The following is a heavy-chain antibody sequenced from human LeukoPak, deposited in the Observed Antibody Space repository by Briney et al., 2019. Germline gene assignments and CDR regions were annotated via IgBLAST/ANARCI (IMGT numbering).Heavy chain of an antibody. CDR3: GRGDSSPGN. CDR1: GFTFSSYW. V-gene: IGHV4-59*12. Sequence: PGGSLRLSCAASGFTFSSYWMNWVRQAPGKGLEWIGHIFHTGRSNYNPSLKSRLSMSVDTSKMEVSLSLSSVTAADTAVYYCGRGDSSPGNWGQGTLVTVSS. J-gene: IGHJ4*02. D-gene: IGHD3-10*01. CDR2: IFHTGRS.